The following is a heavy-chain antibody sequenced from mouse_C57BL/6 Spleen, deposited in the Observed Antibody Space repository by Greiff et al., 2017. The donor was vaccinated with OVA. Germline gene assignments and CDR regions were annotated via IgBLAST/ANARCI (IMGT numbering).Heavy chain of an antibody. V-gene: IGHV1-69*01. CDR3: ARSGPETAQATLAY. Sequence: QVQLQQPGAELVMPGASVKLSCKASGYTFTSYWMHWVKQRPGQGLEWIGEIDPSDSYTNYNQKFKGKSTLTVDKSSSTAYMQLSSQTSEDSSVYYCARSGPETAQATLAYWGQGTLVTVSA. CDR1: GYTFTSYW. D-gene: IGHD3-2*02. J-gene: IGHJ3*01. CDR2: IDPSDSYT.